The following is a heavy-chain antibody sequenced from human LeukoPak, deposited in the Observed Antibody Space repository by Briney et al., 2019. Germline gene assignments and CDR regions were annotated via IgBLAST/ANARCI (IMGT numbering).Heavy chain of an antibody. V-gene: IGHV3-30*18. CDR2: ISYDGSNK. CDR1: GFIFSSYG. CDR3: AKKHGDKNLEYFFDY. Sequence: PGGSLRLSCAASGFIFSSYGMHWVRQAPGKGLEWVAVISYDGSNKYYADSVKGRFTVSRDNSKNTLYLQMNSLRAEDTAVYYCAKKHGDKNLEYFFDYWGQGTLVTVSS. J-gene: IGHJ4*02. D-gene: IGHD4-17*01.